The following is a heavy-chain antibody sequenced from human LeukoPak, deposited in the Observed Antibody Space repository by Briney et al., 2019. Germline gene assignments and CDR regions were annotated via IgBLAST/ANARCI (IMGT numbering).Heavy chain of an antibody. D-gene: IGHD5-12*01. V-gene: IGHV4-31*03. CDR1: GVSISSGGYY. J-gene: IGHJ5*02. CDR3: AGATGGYDVTFDP. Sequence: SQTLSLTCTVSGVSISSGGYYWRWIRQHPGKGLEWIGYIYYSGSTYYNPSLKSRVTISVDTSKNQFSLKLSSVTAADTAVYYCAGATGGYDVTFDPWGQGTLVTVSP. CDR2: IYYSGST.